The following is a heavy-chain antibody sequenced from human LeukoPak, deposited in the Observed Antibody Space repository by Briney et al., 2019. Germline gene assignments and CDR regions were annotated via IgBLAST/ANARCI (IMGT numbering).Heavy chain of an antibody. D-gene: IGHD3-10*01. CDR3: ASVYGSGSQGVFDY. CDR1: GFIFSTYE. Sequence: GGSLRLSCAASGFIFSTYEMNWVRQAPGKGLEWVSYITSSSDNIKYADSVKGRFTISRDNAKNSLYLQMNNLRAEDTAVYYCASVYGSGSQGVFDYWGQGTLVTVSS. CDR2: ITSSSDNI. J-gene: IGHJ4*02. V-gene: IGHV3-48*03.